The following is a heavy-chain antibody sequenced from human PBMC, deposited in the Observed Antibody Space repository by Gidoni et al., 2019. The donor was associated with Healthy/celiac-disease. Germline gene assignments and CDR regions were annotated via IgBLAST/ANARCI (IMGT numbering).Heavy chain of an antibody. V-gene: IGHV4-59*01. CDR3: ARDWWGMRGYGGYSLDY. Sequence: QVQLKESGPGLVKPSETLSLTCTDSGGSISSYYWSWIRQPPGTGLEWIGYIYYSGSPNYNPSLNSRVTISVDTSNNQFSLKLCSVTAADTAVYYCARDWWGMRGYGGYSLDYWGQGTLVTVSS. D-gene: IGHD5-12*01. CDR2: IYYSGSP. J-gene: IGHJ4*02. CDR1: GGSISSYY.